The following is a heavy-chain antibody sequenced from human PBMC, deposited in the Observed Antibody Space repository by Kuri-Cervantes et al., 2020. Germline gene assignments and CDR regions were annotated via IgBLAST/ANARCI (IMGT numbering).Heavy chain of an antibody. CDR1: GFTFSSYG. Sequence: GGSLRLSCAASGFTFSSYGMHWVRQAPGKWLEWVAVISYDGSNKYYADSVKGRFTISRDNSKNTLYLQMNSLRAEDTAVYYCARAGPILTGYLEDWGQGTLVTVSS. D-gene: IGHD3-9*01. V-gene: IGHV3-30*03. CDR2: ISYDGSNK. CDR3: ARAGPILTGYLED. J-gene: IGHJ4*02.